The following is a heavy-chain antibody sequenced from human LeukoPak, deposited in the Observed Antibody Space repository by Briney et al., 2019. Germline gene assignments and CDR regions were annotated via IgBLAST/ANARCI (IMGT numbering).Heavy chain of an antibody. V-gene: IGHV4-39*01. CDR2: IFYSGST. Sequence: PSETLSLTCTVSGGSVSSSNYFWGWIRQPPGKGLEWIGTIFYSGSTHYYPSLKSRVSISVDTSENQFFLKLNSVTAADTAVYHCARICSSARCQIDYWGQGTLVTVSS. CDR1: GGSVSSSNYF. D-gene: IGHD2-2*01. CDR3: ARICSSARCQIDY. J-gene: IGHJ4*02.